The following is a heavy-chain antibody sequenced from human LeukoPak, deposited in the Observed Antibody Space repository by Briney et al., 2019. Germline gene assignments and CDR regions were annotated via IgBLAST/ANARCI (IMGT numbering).Heavy chain of an antibody. Sequence: PGGSLRLSCAASGFTFSSYNMIWVRQAPGKGLEWVSFISNSNSYIYYADSVKGRFTVSRDNAKNSLYLQMNSLRAEDTAVYYCARHPGYRYDPTQPKYYFDYWGQGTLVTVSS. CDR3: ARHPGYRYDPTQPKYYFDY. D-gene: IGHD5-12*01. CDR2: ISNSNSYI. J-gene: IGHJ4*02. CDR1: GFTFSSYN. V-gene: IGHV3-21*01.